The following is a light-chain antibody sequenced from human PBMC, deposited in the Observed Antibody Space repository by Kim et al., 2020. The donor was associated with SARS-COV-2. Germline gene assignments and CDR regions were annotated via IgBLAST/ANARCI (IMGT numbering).Light chain of an antibody. Sequence: QSVLTQPPSVSGNPGQSVTISCSGSSSSIGDNPVSWYQQLPGMAPKLIIYGDDQRPSGVPDRFSGSKAGTSASLAISGLQSGDDGDYFCATWDDSLYGRVFGGGTQLTVL. CDR1: SSSIGDNP. CDR2: GDD. J-gene: IGLJ3*02. CDR3: ATWDDSLYGRV. V-gene: IGLV1-44*01.